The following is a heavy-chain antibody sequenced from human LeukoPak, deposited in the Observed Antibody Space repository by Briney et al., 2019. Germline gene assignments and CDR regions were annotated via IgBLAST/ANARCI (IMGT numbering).Heavy chain of an antibody. V-gene: IGHV3-13*04. D-gene: IGHD1-26*01. Sequence: PGGSLRLSCAASGFTFSTYDMHWVRQATGKGLEWVSAISTTDDTYYPGSVKGRFTISRENAKSSLYLQMNSLRAEDTAVHYCARGRSGSYFDSWGQGTLVAVSS. CDR1: GFTFSTYD. CDR2: ISTTDDT. CDR3: ARGRSGSYFDS. J-gene: IGHJ4*02.